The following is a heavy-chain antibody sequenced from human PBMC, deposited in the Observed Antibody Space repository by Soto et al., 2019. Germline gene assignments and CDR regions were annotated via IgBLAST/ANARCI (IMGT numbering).Heavy chain of an antibody. CDR1: GFTFDDYA. J-gene: IGHJ6*02. CDR2: ISWNSGSI. Sequence: PGGSLRLSCAASGFTFDDYAMHWVRQAPGKGLEWVSGISWNSGSIGYADSVKGRFTISRDNAKNSLYLQMNSLRAEDTALYYCAKVGSPSAHCTNGVCYTHTPGYYGMDVWGQGTTVTVSS. CDR3: AKVGSPSAHCTNGVCYTHTPGYYGMDV. D-gene: IGHD2-8*01. V-gene: IGHV3-9*01.